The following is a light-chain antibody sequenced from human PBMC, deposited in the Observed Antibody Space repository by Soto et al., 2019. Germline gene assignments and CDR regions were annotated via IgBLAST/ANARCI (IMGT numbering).Light chain of an antibody. V-gene: IGKV3-15*01. Sequence: EVVMTQSPATLSVSLGDRATLSCRASQSVSSNLAWYQQKPGQAPRLLIYGASTRATGIPARFSGSGSGTEFTLTISSLQSEDFAVYSCQQYLTLPHTFGQGTRLEV. CDR1: QSVSSN. J-gene: IGKJ2*01. CDR2: GAS. CDR3: QQYLTLPHT.